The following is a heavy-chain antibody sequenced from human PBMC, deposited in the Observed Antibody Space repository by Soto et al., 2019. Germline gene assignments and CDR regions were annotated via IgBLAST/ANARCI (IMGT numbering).Heavy chain of an antibody. V-gene: IGHV4-39*02. J-gene: IGHJ6*02. CDR1: GGSIRVQSYY. CDR2: SYYSGTS. CDR3: TRDRLMATAGTARHYFGLDV. D-gene: IGHD5-18*01. Sequence: KTSETLSLTCTVSGGSIRVQSYYWTWIRQTPGRGLEWVGSSYYSGTSYFNPALKGRVTISVDTSTNQFSLRLTSVTAADTAVYYCTRDRLMATAGTARHYFGLDVWGQGTTVTVSS.